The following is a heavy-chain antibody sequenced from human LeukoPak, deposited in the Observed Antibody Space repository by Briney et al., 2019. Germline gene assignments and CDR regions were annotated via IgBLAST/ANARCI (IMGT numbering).Heavy chain of an antibody. CDR2: ISYDGSNK. CDR3: ARGWQPRGPFDY. V-gene: IGHV3-30*04. J-gene: IGHJ4*02. D-gene: IGHD3-10*01. Sequence: PGGSLRLSCAASGFTFSSYAMHWVRQAPGKGLEWVAVISYDGSNKYYADSVKGRFTISRDNSKNTLYLQMNSLRAEDTAVYYCARGWQPRGPFDYWGQGTLVTVSS. CDR1: GFTFSSYA.